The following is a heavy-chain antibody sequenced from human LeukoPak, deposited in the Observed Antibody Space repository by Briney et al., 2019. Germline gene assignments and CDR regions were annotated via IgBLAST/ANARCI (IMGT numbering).Heavy chain of an antibody. V-gene: IGHV1-18*04. J-gene: IGHJ4*02. CDR2: VSAYNAHT. D-gene: IGHD2-2*01. CDR3: ARTLGYCGSTSCYEVFDY. CDR1: GYTFTGYY. Sequence: GASVKVPCKASGYTFTGYYMHWVRQAPGQGLEWMGWVSAYNAHTNYAQKVQGRVTMTTDTSTSTAYMELRSLRSDDTAVYHCARTLGYCGSTSCYEVFDYWGQGTLVTVSS.